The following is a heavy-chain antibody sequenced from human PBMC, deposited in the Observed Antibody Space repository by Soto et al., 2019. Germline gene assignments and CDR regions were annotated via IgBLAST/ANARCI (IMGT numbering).Heavy chain of an antibody. Sequence: SSETLSLTCAVYGGSFSGYYWSWIRQPPGKGLEWIGEINHSGSTNYNPSLKSRVTISVDTSKNQFSLKVSSATAADTAVYYCARHSNRNYGLYYFDYWGLGALVTVSS. CDR1: GGSFSGYY. D-gene: IGHD4-4*01. V-gene: IGHV4-34*01. J-gene: IGHJ4*02. CDR2: INHSGST. CDR3: ARHSNRNYGLYYFDY.